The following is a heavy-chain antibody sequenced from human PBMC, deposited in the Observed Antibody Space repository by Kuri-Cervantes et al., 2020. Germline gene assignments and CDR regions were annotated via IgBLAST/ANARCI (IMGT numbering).Heavy chain of an antibody. CDR3: ARPAGDYDILTGYDY. J-gene: IGHJ4*02. CDR1: GFIFGDYA. D-gene: IGHD3-9*01. Sequence: GGSLRLSCTTSGFIFGDYAMSWVRQAPGKGLEWVSAISGSGGSTYYADSVKGRFTISRDNSKNTLYLQMNSLRAEDTAVYYCARPAGDYDILTGYDYWGQGTLVTVSS. CDR2: ISGSGGST. V-gene: IGHV3-23*01.